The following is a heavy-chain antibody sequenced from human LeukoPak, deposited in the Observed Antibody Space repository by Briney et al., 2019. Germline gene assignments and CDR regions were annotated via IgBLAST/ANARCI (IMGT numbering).Heavy chain of an antibody. CDR1: GFTFDDYA. Sequence: GGSLRLSCASSGFTFDDYAMHWVRQAPGRGLEWVSLISWDGGRTYYADSVKGRLTIARDNRKNSLYLQMDSLRAEDTALYYCAKDKFDGSGSYYFDYWGQGTLVTVS. D-gene: IGHD3-10*01. J-gene: IGHJ4*02. CDR3: AKDKFDGSGSYYFDY. V-gene: IGHV3-43D*03. CDR2: ISWDGGRT.